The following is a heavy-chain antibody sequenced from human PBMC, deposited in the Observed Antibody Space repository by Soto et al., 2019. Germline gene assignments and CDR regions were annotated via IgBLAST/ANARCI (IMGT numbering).Heavy chain of an antibody. Sequence: PGGSLRLSGAASGLTFSSSGMHWVLQAPGKGLEWVPVISYDGSNKYYADSVKGGFTISRDNSKNTLYLQMNSLRAEDTAVYHSARLPLDSLDSLPYYYYGMDVWGQGTTVPVYS. CDR1: GLTFSSSG. J-gene: IGHJ6*02. V-gene: IGHV3-30*03. CDR2: ISYDGSNK. D-gene: IGHD2-2*03. CDR3: ARLPLDSLDSLPYYYYGMDV.